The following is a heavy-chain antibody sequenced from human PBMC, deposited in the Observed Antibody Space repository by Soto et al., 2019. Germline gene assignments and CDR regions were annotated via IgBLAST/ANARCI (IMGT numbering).Heavy chain of an antibody. V-gene: IGHV5-51*01. J-gene: IGHJ6*02. CDR3: ARHQSPPFGVVMYYYGMDV. Sequence: GESLKISCKGSGYSFTSYWIGWVRQMPGKGLEWMGIIYPGDSDTRYSPSFQGQVTISADKSISTAYLQWSSLKASDTAMYYCARHQSPPFGVVMYYYGMDVWGQGTTVTVSS. CDR2: IYPGDSDT. CDR1: GYSFTSYW. D-gene: IGHD3-3*01.